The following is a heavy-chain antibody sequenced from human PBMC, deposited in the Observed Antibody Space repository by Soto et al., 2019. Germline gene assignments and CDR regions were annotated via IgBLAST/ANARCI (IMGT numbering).Heavy chain of an antibody. V-gene: IGHV3-9*01. D-gene: IGHD5-12*01. CDR3: AKDMSSAHGYCDYAEY. J-gene: IGHJ4*02. CDR1: GFTFEDYA. CDR2: ISWSSDSI. Sequence: EVQLVESGGGLAQPGRSLRLSCAASGFTFEDYAMHWVRQAPGKGLVWVSGISWSSDSIGYAASVKGRFTISRDNAKKSVYVEMNSLKAEDTAFYYCAKDMSSAHGYCDYAEYWGQGILVTVSS.